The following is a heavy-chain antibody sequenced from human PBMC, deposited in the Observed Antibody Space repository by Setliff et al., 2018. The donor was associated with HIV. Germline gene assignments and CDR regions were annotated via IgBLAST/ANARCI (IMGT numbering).Heavy chain of an antibody. Sequence: TSETLSLTCTVSGGSISSHYWSWIRQPPGKGLEWIGSIYYSGSTNYNPSLKSRVTISVDTSKNQFSLKLSSVTAADTAVYYCASTYCGGDCYSRYFQHWGQGTLVTRLL. CDR2: IYYSGST. CDR3: ASTYCGGDCYSRYFQH. D-gene: IGHD2-21*02. J-gene: IGHJ1*01. CDR1: GGSISSHY. V-gene: IGHV4-59*11.